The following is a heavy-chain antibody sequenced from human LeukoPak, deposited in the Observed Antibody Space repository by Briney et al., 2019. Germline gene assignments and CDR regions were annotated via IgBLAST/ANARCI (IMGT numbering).Heavy chain of an antibody. CDR3: ARSLIVASEDY. V-gene: IGHV3-11*04. J-gene: IGHJ4*02. CDR1: GFRFDSFY. D-gene: IGHD3-22*01. CDR2: ISASGAVP. Sequence: GGSLRLSCAASGFRFDSFYMGWIRQVPGKGLDYIALISASGAVPYYAESVKGRFTISRDNAKNSVSLQMNSLSADDTAIYYCARSLIVASEDYWGQGTQVTVSS.